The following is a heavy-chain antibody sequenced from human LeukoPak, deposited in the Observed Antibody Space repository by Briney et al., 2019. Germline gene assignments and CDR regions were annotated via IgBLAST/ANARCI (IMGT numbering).Heavy chain of an antibody. D-gene: IGHD1-26*01. CDR1: GFTFSDYG. Sequence: GGSLRLSCAVSGFTFSDYGMHWVRQAPGKGLEWVAFIRYDGSNKYYGDSVKGRFTISRDNSKNTVYLQMNSLRPEDTAVYHCAKEYSGSFEYWGQGTLVIVSS. CDR2: IRYDGSNK. CDR3: AKEYSGSFEY. J-gene: IGHJ4*02. V-gene: IGHV3-30*02.